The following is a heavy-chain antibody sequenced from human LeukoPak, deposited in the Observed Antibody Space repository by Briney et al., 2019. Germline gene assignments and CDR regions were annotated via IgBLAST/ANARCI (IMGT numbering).Heavy chain of an antibody. Sequence: GESLKISCKGSGYSFATYWIGLVRQTPGKGLEWMGIIYPGDSDTRYSPSFQGQVTISADKSINTAYLQWSSLKTSDTAMYYCARHQIVGATRSPFDYWGQGTLVTVSS. J-gene: IGHJ4*02. V-gene: IGHV5-51*01. D-gene: IGHD1-26*01. CDR3: ARHQIVGATRSPFDY. CDR1: GYSFATYW. CDR2: IYPGDSDT.